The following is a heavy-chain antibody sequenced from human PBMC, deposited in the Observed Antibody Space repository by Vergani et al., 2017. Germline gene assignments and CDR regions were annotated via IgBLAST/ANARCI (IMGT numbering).Heavy chain of an antibody. Sequence: QVQLVESGGGLVQPGGSLRLSCAASGITFNKNAVHWVRQAPGKGLEWVAVISNDGRNQYYADSMEGRFTISRDNSKNTLYLQMNSLRAEDTAVYYCARDIYCSSTSCSRGGPYNWFDPWGQGTLVTVYS. CDR2: ISNDGRNQ. J-gene: IGHJ5*02. D-gene: IGHD2-2*01. V-gene: IGHV3-30-3*01. CDR1: GITFNKNA. CDR3: ARDIYCSSTSCSRGGPYNWFDP.